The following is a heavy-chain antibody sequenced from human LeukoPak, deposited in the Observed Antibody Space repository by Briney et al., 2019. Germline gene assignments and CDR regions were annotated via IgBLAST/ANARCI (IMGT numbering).Heavy chain of an antibody. CDR2: VFLHGGK. CDR1: GFSLSTSGVG. Sequence: SGPTLVKPTQTLTLTCTFSGFSLSTSGVGVGWIRQPPGKALEWLTLVFLHGGKRYSPSLQSRLTITKDTSKKQVVLTMTNMDPVDTATYYCAHTLTLPAANAFDIWGQGTMVTVSS. CDR3: AHTLTLPAANAFDI. V-gene: IGHV2-5*01. D-gene: IGHD2-2*01. J-gene: IGHJ3*02.